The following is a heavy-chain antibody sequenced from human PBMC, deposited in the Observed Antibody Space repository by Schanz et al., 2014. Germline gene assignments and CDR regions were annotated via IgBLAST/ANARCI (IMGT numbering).Heavy chain of an antibody. CDR3: SRGIVGGLDC. V-gene: IGHV3-7*01. Sequence: VRVVESGGDLVLPGGSLRLSCDGSGFTFNTYLMGWVRQVPGKGLEWVATISEDGSEKNYGDSVKGRFAVSRDNAKNSLYLQMNSLRAEDTAVYYCSRGIVGGLDCWGQGTLVTVSS. D-gene: IGHD3-16*01. CDR1: GFTFNTYL. J-gene: IGHJ4*02. CDR2: ISEDGSEK.